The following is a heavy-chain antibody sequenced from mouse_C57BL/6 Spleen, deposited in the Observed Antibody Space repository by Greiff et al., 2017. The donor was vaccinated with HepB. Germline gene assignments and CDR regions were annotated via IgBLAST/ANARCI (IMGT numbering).Heavy chain of an antibody. D-gene: IGHD1-1*01. V-gene: IGHV1-54*01. CDR3: ARWSSYFDY. CDR1: GYAFTNYL. J-gene: IGHJ2*01. Sequence: VQLQQSGAELVRPGTSVKVSCKASGYAFTNYLIEWVKQRPGQGLAWIGVINPGSGGTNYNEQFKGKATLTADKSSSTAYMQLSSLTSEDSAVYFCARWSSYFDYWGQGTTLTVSS. CDR2: INPGSGGT.